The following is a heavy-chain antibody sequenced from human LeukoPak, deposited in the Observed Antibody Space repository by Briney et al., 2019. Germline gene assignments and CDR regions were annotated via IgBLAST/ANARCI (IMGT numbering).Heavy chain of an antibody. D-gene: IGHD3-10*01. V-gene: IGHV3-23*01. J-gene: IGHJ1*01. Sequence: GGSLRLSCAASGFTFKNAWMSWVRQAPGKGLEWVSSISTSGASTYSADSVKGRFTFSRDNSKNTLYMQMNSLRAEDTAVYYCAKGGREYFQHWGQGTLVTVSS. CDR1: GFTFKNAW. CDR3: AKGGREYFQH. CDR2: ISTSGAST.